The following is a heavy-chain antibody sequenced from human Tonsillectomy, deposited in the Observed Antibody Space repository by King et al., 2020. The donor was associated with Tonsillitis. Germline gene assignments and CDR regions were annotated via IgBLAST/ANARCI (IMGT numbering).Heavy chain of an antibody. D-gene: IGHD2-21*02. V-gene: IGHV1-69*01. CDR2: IIPIFGTA. J-gene: IGHJ6*02. CDR1: GGTFSSYV. Sequence: QLVQSGAEVKKPGSSVKVSCKASGGTFSSYVVSWVRQAPGQGLEWMGGIIPIFGTANYAQKFQGRVTITADESTSTAYMELSSLRSEDTAVYYCARGGGWAYCDGDCVDGVDGMDVWGQGTTVTVSS. CDR3: ARGGGWAYCDGDCVDGVDGMDV.